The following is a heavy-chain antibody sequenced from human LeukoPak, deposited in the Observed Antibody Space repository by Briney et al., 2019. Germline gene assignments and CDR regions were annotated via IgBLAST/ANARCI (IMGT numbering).Heavy chain of an antibody. CDR2: IYHSGST. CDR1: GYSIGSGYY. CDR3: ARDKYTTSSGASSEFDY. D-gene: IGHD6-6*01. Sequence: SETLSLTCAVSGYSIGSGYYWAWIRQPPGKGLEWIGSIYHSGSTYYNPSLKSRVTISVDRSRNQFSLKMTSVTAADTAVFYCARDKYTTSSGASSEFDYWGQGTLVIVSS. V-gene: IGHV4-38-2*01. J-gene: IGHJ4*02.